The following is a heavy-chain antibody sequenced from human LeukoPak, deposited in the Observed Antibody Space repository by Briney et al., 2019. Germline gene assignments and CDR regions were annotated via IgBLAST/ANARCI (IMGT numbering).Heavy chain of an antibody. V-gene: IGHV1-69*05. CDR2: IIPIFGTA. CDR3: AKSHGYYGDNWFDP. CDR1: GGTFSSYA. D-gene: IGHD3-3*01. J-gene: IGHJ5*02. Sequence: ASVKVSCKASGGTFSSYAISWVRQAPGQGLEWMGGIIPIFGTANYAQKFQGRVTITTDESTSTAYIELSSLRYEDTAVYYCAKSHGYYGDNWFDPWGQGTLVTVSS.